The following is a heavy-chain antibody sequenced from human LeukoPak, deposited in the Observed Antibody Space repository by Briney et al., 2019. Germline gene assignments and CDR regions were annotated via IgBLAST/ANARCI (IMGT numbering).Heavy chain of an antibody. Sequence: ASVKVSCKASGYTFTSYGISWVRQAPGQGLEWMGWISAYNGNTNYAQKLQGRVTMTTDTSTSTAYMELRSLRSDDTAVYYCARDSERWTGTPSTPFDYWGQGTLVTVSS. D-gene: IGHD1-1*01. CDR1: GYTFTSYG. V-gene: IGHV1-18*01. CDR3: ARDSERWTGTPSTPFDY. CDR2: ISAYNGNT. J-gene: IGHJ4*02.